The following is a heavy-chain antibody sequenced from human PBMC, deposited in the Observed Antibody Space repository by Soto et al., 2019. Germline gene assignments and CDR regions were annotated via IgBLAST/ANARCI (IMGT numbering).Heavy chain of an antibody. Sequence: TSETLSLTCTVSGGSVSSYYWSWIRQSPGKGLEWIGYIYYSGSTKYKPSLKSRVTISVDTSKNQFSLKLSSVTAADTAVYYCARDYYYGSGSYYPLGYWGQGTLVTVSS. D-gene: IGHD3-10*01. V-gene: IGHV4-59*02. CDR1: GGSVSSYY. J-gene: IGHJ4*02. CDR2: IYYSGST. CDR3: ARDYYYGSGSYYPLGY.